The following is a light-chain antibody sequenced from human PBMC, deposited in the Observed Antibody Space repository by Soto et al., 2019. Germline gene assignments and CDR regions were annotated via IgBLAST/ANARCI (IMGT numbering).Light chain of an antibody. J-gene: IGKJ2*01. CDR3: HQSYSTPPT. CDR1: QSMSSD. CDR2: AAS. Sequence: DIPMTQSPSSLSASVGDRVTITCRASQSMSSDLNWYHQKPGQAPKLLIYAASSLQSGVPSRFSGSGSGTDFTLTISRLEPEDFATYYCHQSYSTPPTFGQGPKLEIK. V-gene: IGKV1-39*01.